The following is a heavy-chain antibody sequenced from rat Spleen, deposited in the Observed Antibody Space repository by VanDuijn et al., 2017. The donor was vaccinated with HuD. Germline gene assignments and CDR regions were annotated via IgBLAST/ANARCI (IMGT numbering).Heavy chain of an antibody. CDR1: GFTYSKYV. Sequence: EVQLVESGGGLVQTGRSLKLSCAASGFTYSKYVMAWVRQAPTRGLEWVASISIGGGNTYYRDSVMGRFTISRDNAKNTLYLQMDSLRSEDTATYYCTTDSFYDGTYYPGGFDYWGQGVMVTVSS. CDR3: TTDSFYDGTYYPGGFDY. J-gene: IGHJ2*01. D-gene: IGHD1-12*02. V-gene: IGHV5S13*01. CDR2: ISIGGGNT.